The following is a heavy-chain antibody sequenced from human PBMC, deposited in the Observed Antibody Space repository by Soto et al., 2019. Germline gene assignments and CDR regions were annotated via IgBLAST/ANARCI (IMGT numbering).Heavy chain of an antibody. CDR1: GYSISTGNY. V-gene: IGHV4-38-2*02. CDR2: IYQSGST. CDR3: AKVPLAYCGGDCYSPYAFDI. J-gene: IGHJ3*02. Sequence: SETLSLTCPVSGYSISTGNYWGWIRQPPGKGLEWIGSIYQSGSTYYNPSLRGRATISVDTSKNQFSLRLSSVTAADTAVYYCAKVPLAYCGGDCYSPYAFDIWGQGTMVTVSS. D-gene: IGHD2-21*02.